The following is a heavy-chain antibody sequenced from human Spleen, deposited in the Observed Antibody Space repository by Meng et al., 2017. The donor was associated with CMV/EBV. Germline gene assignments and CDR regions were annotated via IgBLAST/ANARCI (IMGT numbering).Heavy chain of an antibody. J-gene: IGHJ4*02. Sequence: SLKISCAASGFTFDDYAMYWVRQGPGKGLEWVSGISWNSGNIGYGDSVKGRFTISRDNAKNSLYLQMNSLRAEDTAVYYCARELTYYYDSSGHFPDYWDQGTLVTVSS. V-gene: IGHV3-9*01. D-gene: IGHD3-22*01. CDR1: GFTFDDYA. CDR2: ISWNSGNI. CDR3: ARELTYYYDSSGHFPDY.